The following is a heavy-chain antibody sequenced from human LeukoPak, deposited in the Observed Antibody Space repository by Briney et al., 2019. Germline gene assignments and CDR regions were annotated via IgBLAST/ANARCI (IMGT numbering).Heavy chain of an antibody. D-gene: IGHD2-21*02. CDR2: IYYSGCT. CDR3: ASRDNYYYFMQV. Sequence: SETLSLTCTVSVGSISSYYWSWIRQPPGKGLEWIGYIYYSGCTNYNPSLKSRVTISVDTSKNQFSLKLSSVTAADTAVYYCASRDNYYYFMQVWGKGTTVTVSS. J-gene: IGHJ6*03. CDR1: VGSISSYY. V-gene: IGHV4-59*08.